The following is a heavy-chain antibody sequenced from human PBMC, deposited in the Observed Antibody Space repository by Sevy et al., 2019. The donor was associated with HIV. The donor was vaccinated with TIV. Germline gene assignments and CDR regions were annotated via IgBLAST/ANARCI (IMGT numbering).Heavy chain of an antibody. CDR1: GFTVSTKY. V-gene: IGHV3-53*01. J-gene: IGHJ4*02. D-gene: IGHD4-17*01. Sequence: GGSLRLSCAASGFTVSTKYMSWVRHAPGKGLEWVSVFYSAHSTYYTDSVKGRFTISRDNSKNTLYLQMNSLRAEDTAVYYCARGKLDYGDYYYFDYWGQGTLVTVSS. CDR3: ARGKLDYGDYYYFDY. CDR2: FYSAHST.